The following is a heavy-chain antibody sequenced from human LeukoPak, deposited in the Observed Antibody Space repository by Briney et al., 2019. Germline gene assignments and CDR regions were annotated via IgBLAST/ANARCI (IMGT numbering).Heavy chain of an antibody. CDR1: GYTFTSYA. Sequence: ASVKVSCKASGYTFTSYAMHWVRQAPGQRLEWMGWINAGNGNTKYSQKFQGRVTITRDTSASTAYMELSSLRSEDTAVYYCASVYYDSSGLTPPENDYWGQGTLVTVSS. D-gene: IGHD3-22*01. V-gene: IGHV1-3*01. J-gene: IGHJ4*02. CDR2: INAGNGNT. CDR3: ASVYYDSSGLTPPENDY.